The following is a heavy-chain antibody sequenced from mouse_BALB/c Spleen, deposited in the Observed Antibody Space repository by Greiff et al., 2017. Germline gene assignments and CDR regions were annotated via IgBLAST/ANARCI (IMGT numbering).Heavy chain of an antibody. V-gene: IGHV5-6-3*01. Sequence: DVKLVESGGGLVQPGGSLKLSCAASGFTFSSYGMSWVRQTPDKRLELVATINSNGGSTYYPDSVKGRFTISRDNAKNTLYLQMSSLKSEDTAMYYCAREGDGNYAWFAYWGQGTLVTVSA. CDR3: AREGDGNYAWFAY. CDR1: GFTFSSYG. CDR2: INSNGGST. J-gene: IGHJ3*01. D-gene: IGHD2-1*01.